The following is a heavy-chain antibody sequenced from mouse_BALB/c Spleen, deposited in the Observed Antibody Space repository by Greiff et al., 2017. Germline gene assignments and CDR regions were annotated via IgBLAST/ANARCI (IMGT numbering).Heavy chain of an antibody. Sequence: EVQGVESGGGLVKPGGSLKLSCAASGFAFSSYDMSWVRQTPGKRLEWVAYISSGGGSTYYPDTVKGRFTISRDNAKNTLYLQMSSLKSEDTAMYYCARHEDSDYWGQGTSVTVSS. J-gene: IGHJ4*01. CDR1: GFAFSSYD. CDR3: ARHEDSDY. V-gene: IGHV5-12-1*01. CDR2: ISSGGGST.